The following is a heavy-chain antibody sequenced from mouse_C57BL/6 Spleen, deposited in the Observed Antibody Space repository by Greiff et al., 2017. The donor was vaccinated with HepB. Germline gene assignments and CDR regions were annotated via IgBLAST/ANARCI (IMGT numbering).Heavy chain of an antibody. V-gene: IGHV5-2*01. D-gene: IGHD1-1*01. Sequence: EVKLVESGGGLVQPGESLKLSCESNEYEFPSHDMSWVRKTPEKRLELVAAINSDGGSTYYPDTMERRFIISRDNTKKTLYLQMSSLRSEDTALYYCARHGGYYGSSLPFAYWGQGTLVTVSA. CDR2: INSDGGST. J-gene: IGHJ3*01. CDR1: EYEFPSHD. CDR3: ARHGGYYGSSLPFAY.